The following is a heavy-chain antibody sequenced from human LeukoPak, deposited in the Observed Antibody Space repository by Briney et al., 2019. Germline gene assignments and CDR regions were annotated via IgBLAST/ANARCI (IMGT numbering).Heavy chain of an antibody. CDR3: ARYSSGWLDYFDY. D-gene: IGHD6-19*01. CDR2: IYPGDSDT. V-gene: IGHV5-51*01. J-gene: IGHJ4*02. CDR1: GYIFTSYW. Sequence: GVSLKISCQGSGYIFTSYWIGWVRQLPGKGLEWMGIIYPGDSDTRYSPSFQGQVTISADKSISTAYLQWSSLKASDTAMYYCARYSSGWLDYFDYWGREPWSPSPQ.